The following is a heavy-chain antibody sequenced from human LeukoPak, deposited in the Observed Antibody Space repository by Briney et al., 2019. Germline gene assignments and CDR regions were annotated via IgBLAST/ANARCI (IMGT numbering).Heavy chain of an antibody. CDR2: INHSGST. CDR1: GGSFSGYY. CDR3: ARAETAMVINY. Sequence: SETLSLTCAVYGGSFSGYYWSWIRQPPGKGLEWIGEINHSGSTNYNPSLKSRVTMSVDTSKNQFSLKLSSVTAADTAVYYCARAETAMVINYWGQGTLVTVSS. D-gene: IGHD5-18*01. J-gene: IGHJ4*02. V-gene: IGHV4-34*01.